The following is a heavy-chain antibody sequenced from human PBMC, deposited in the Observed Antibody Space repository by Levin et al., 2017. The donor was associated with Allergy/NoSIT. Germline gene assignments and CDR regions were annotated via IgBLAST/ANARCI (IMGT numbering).Heavy chain of an antibody. CDR3: ARGRTRRGVIITSYYYGMDV. V-gene: IGHV4-34*01. Sequence: PSETLSLTCAVYGGSFSGYYWSWIRQPPGKGLEWIGEINHSGSTNYNPSLKSRVTISVDTSKNQFSLKLSSVTAADTAVYYCARGRTRRGVIITSYYYGMDVWGQGTTVTVSS. CDR2: INHSGST. J-gene: IGHJ6*02. CDR1: GGSFSGYY. D-gene: IGHD3-10*01.